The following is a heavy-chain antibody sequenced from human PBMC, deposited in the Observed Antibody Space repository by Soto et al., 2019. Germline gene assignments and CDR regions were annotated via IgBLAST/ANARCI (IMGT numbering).Heavy chain of an antibody. J-gene: IGHJ4*02. CDR3: ATSGGLQYYFDY. CDR1: GFTFSSYG. CDR2: IWYDGSNK. Sequence: GGSLRLSCAASGFTFSSYGMHWVRQAPGKGLEWVAVIWYDGSNKYYADSVKGRFTISRDNSKNTLYLQMNSLRAEDTAVYYCATSGGLQYYFDYWGQGTLVTVSS. V-gene: IGHV3-33*01. D-gene: IGHD2-15*01.